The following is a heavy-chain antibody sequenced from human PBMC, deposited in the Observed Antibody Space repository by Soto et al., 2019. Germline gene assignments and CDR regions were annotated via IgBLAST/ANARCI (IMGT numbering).Heavy chain of an antibody. Sequence: HPGGSLRLSCAASGFTFSPYGIHWVRQAPGKGLEWVSLISYDESKKFYAESVKGRFTISRGNSKNTVYLQMSSLRVEDTAVYYCVKGEYYYDSSGYYPFDYWGQGTLVTVSS. CDR1: GFTFSPYG. V-gene: IGHV3-30*18. J-gene: IGHJ4*02. CDR3: VKGEYYYDSSGYYPFDY. D-gene: IGHD3-22*01. CDR2: ISYDESKK.